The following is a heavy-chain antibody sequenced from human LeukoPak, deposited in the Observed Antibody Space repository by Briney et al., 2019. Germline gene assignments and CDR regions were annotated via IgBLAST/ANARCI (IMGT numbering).Heavy chain of an antibody. CDR2: ISGSGGST. CDR1: GFTFSSYA. V-gene: IGHV3-23*01. J-gene: IGHJ6*03. Sequence: GGSLRLSCAASGFTFSSYAMSWVRQAPGKGLEWVSAISGSGGSTYYADSVKGRFTISRDNSKNTLYLQMNSLRAEDTAVYYCAKPIVVVPAADRNMDVWGKGTTVTVCS. CDR3: AKPIVVVPAADRNMDV. D-gene: IGHD2-2*01.